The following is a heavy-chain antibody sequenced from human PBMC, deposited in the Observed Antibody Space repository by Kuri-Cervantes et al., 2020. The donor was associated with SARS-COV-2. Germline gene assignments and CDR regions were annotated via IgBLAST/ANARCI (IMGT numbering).Heavy chain of an antibody. CDR1: GYTFTSYA. CDR3: ARGGWGHVDFYMDV. Sequence: ASVKVSCKASGYTFTSYAMHWVRQAPGQRLEWMGWINAGNGNTKYSQKFQGRVTITRDTSAGTAYMELSSLRSEDTTVYYCARGGWGHVDFYMDVWGQGTTVTVSS. D-gene: IGHD2-21*02. V-gene: IGHV1-3*01. J-gene: IGHJ6*02. CDR2: INAGNGNT.